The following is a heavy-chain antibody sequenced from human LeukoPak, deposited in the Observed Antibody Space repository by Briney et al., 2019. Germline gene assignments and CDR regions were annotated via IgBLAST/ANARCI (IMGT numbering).Heavy chain of an antibody. Sequence: ASVKVSCKVSGYTLSDLAMHWVRPAPGKGLEWMGGLHPEDGEAIYAQPLQGRVTMTEDTSTDTAYMELSSLRSDDTAVYYCATRNFGDYGAFDIWGQGTLVTVSS. CDR2: LHPEDGEA. J-gene: IGHJ3*02. V-gene: IGHV1-24*01. D-gene: IGHD4-17*01. CDR3: ATRNFGDYGAFDI. CDR1: GYTLSDLA.